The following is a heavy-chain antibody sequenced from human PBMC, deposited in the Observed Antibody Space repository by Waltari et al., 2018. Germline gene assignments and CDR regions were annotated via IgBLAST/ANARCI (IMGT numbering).Heavy chain of an antibody. Sequence: EVQLLESGGGLVQPGGSLRLSCAASGFTFSSYAMSWVRQAPGKGLEWVSAISGSGGSTYYADSVKGRFTISRDNSKNTLYLQMNSLRAEDTAVYYCAKDSSGHIEYYYYYMDVWGKGTTVTISS. CDR1: GFTFSSYA. V-gene: IGHV3-23*01. CDR3: AKDSSGHIEYYYYYMDV. D-gene: IGHD6-6*01. J-gene: IGHJ6*03. CDR2: ISGSGGST.